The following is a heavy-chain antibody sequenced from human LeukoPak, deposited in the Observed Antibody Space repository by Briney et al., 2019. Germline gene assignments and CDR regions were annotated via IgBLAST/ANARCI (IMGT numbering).Heavy chain of an antibody. D-gene: IGHD5-24*01. V-gene: IGHV3-7*05. Sequence: PGGSLRLSCAASGFTFSSYWMSWVRQAPGKGLEWVANINKDGSETFYVDSVKGRFTISRDNGKNSIFVQMDSLRAEDTAVYYCVRGFDGYFGFDLWGQGTMVTVSS. J-gene: IGHJ3*01. CDR1: GFTFSSYW. CDR3: VRGFDGYFGFDL. CDR2: INKDGSET.